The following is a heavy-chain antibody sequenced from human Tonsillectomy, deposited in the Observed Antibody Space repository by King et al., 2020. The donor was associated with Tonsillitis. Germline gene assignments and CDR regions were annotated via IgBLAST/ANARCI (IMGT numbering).Heavy chain of an antibody. V-gene: IGHV4-34*01. CDR1: GGSFSGYY. D-gene: IGHD1-26*01. CDR3: ARGRWEYKIGAPGRTFDY. J-gene: IGHJ4*02. Sequence: VQLQQWGAGLLKPSETLSLTCAVYGGSFSGYYWSWIRQPPGKGLEWIGEVSHSGSTNYNPSLKSRVTISVDRSKNQLSLKLSSVTAADTAVYYCARGRWEYKIGAPGRTFDYWGQGALVTVSS. CDR2: VSHSGST.